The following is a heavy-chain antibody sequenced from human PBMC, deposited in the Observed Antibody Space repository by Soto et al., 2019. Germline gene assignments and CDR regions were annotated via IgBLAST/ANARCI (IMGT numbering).Heavy chain of an antibody. CDR2: ISDYGRI. J-gene: IGHJ4*02. CDR1: VFTFGNYW. Sequence: GRSLRLSWAASVFTFGNYWMHWVRQAPGKGLVWVSRISDYGRINYADSVKDRFIISRDDAKSELYLQLKDSRAEDTAMYYCGRGVLEPFDHWGQGALVTVSS. D-gene: IGHD1-1*01. V-gene: IGHV3-74*01. CDR3: GRGVLEPFDH.